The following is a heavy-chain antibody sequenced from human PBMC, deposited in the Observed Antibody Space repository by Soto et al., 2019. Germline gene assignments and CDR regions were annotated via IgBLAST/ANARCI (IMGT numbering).Heavy chain of an antibody. CDR2: IYWDDDK. CDR1: GFSLTTRGVG. J-gene: IGHJ5*02. Sequence: QITLKESGPTLVKPTQTLTLTCTFSGFSLTTRGVGVGWIRQPPGKALECLALIYWDDDKRYSPSLPSRRSITQDTAKTQVVLTMTNVDPVDTATYYCAHIPNYYQYDWFDPWGQGTLVSVSS. CDR3: AHIPNYYQYDWFDP. D-gene: IGHD3-16*01. V-gene: IGHV2-5*02.